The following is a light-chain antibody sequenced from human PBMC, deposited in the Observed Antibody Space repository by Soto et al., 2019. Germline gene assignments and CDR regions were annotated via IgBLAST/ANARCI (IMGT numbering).Light chain of an antibody. CDR3: QSYDSSLRGVV. Sequence: QSVLTQPPSVSGAPGQRVTISCTGSSSNIGAGYDVQWYQQLPGTAPKLLIYGNSNRHSGVPDRFSGSQSGTSASLAITGLQAEDEADYYCQSYDSSLRGVVFGGGTTLTVL. CDR2: GNS. J-gene: IGLJ2*01. V-gene: IGLV1-40*01. CDR1: SSNIGAGYD.